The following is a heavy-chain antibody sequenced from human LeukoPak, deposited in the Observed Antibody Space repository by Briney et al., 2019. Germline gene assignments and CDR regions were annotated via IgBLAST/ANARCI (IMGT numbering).Heavy chain of an antibody. Sequence: GGSLRLSCTASGFTFGDYAMSWVRQAPGKGLEWVGFIRSKAYGGTTEYAASVKGRFTISRDDSKSIAYLQMNSLKTEDTAVYYCTRDGSRLREVYWGQGTLVTVSS. CDR3: TRDGSRLREVY. CDR1: GFTFGDYA. CDR2: IRSKAYGGTT. V-gene: IGHV3-49*04. D-gene: IGHD2-21*01. J-gene: IGHJ4*02.